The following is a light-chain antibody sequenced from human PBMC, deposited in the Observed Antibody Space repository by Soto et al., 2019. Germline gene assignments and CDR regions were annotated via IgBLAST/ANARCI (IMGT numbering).Light chain of an antibody. V-gene: IGKV3-20*01. CDR1: QSVSSDS. CDR2: GAS. CDR3: QQYGSSPRT. J-gene: IGKJ1*01. Sequence: EIVLTQSPDTLSLSPGERATLSCRASQSVSSDSLAWYQQKPGQAPRLLIYGASSRATGIPDRFSGSVSGTEFTLTISRLEPEDFAVYYCQQYGSSPRTFGQGTKVEIK.